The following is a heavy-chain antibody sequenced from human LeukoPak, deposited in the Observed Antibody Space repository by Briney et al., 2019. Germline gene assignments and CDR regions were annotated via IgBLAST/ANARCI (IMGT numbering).Heavy chain of an antibody. J-gene: IGHJ4*02. CDR1: GGSISSGDYY. CDR2: IYYSGST. Sequence: SQTLSLTCTVSGGSISSGDYYWSWIRQPPGKGLEWIGYIYYSGSTYYNLSLKSRVTISVDTSKNQFSLKLSSVTAADTAVYYCARALWFGSYYFDYWGQGTLVTVSS. V-gene: IGHV4-30-4*01. CDR3: ARALWFGSYYFDY. D-gene: IGHD3-10*01.